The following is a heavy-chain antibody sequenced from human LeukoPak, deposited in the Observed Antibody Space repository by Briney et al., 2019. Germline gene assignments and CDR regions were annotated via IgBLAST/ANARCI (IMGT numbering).Heavy chain of an antibody. CDR1: GDSVSSNSAA. J-gene: IGHJ3*02. Sequence: SQTLSLTCAISGDSVSSNSAAWNWIRQSPSRGLEWLGRTYYRSKWSSDYAVSVRGRITFNPDTSKNQFSLQLNSVTPEDTAVYYCARNLFSGTKGAFDIWGQGTMVTVSS. V-gene: IGHV6-1*01. CDR3: ARNLFSGTKGAFDI. D-gene: IGHD1-26*01. CDR2: TYYRSKWSS.